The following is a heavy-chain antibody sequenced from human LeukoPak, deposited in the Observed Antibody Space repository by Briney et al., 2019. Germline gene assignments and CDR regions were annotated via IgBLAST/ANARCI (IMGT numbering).Heavy chain of an antibody. D-gene: IGHD5-18*01. CDR2: MLDTVTT. CDR3: ATIKRGYIFGYFDF. Sequence: SETLSLTCTVSGGSINSHHWSWIRQPPGKGLEWIGYMLDTVTTKDNPSLKSRFTLSADTSKNQFSLRLTSVTAADTAVYYCATIKRGYIFGYFDFWGQGILVTVSS. V-gene: IGHV4-59*11. J-gene: IGHJ4*02. CDR1: GGSINSHH.